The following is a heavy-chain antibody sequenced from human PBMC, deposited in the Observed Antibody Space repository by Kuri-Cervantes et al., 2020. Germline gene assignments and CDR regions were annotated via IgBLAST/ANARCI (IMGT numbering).Heavy chain of an antibody. CDR2: IIPIFGTA. D-gene: IGHD5-12*01. CDR1: GGTFSSYA. Sequence: SVKVSCKASGGTFSSYAISWVRQAPGQGLEWMGGIIPIFGTANYAQKFQGRVTITADESTSTAYMELSSPRSEDTAVYYCARDGGWLPPFIKAYYYYMDVWGKGTTVTVSS. V-gene: IGHV1-69*13. J-gene: IGHJ6*03. CDR3: ARDGGWLPPFIKAYYYYMDV.